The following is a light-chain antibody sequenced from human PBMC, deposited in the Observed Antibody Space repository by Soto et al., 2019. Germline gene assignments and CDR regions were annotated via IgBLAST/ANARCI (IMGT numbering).Light chain of an antibody. J-gene: IGLJ2*01. CDR1: SSDVGGYNY. V-gene: IGLV2-14*01. CDR2: GVT. Sequence: QSVLTQPASVSGSPGQSITISCAGTSSDVGGYNYVSWYQQHPGKAPKLVIYGVTNRPSGVSNRFSGSKSGNTASLTISGLQDEDEADYYCSSYTRSNTLVIFGGGTKVTVL. CDR3: SSYTRSNTLVI.